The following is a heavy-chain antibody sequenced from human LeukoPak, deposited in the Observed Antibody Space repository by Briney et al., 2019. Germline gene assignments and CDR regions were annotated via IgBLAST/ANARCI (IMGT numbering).Heavy chain of an antibody. J-gene: IGHJ6*02. CDR3: AREWGIVVVPAGLYGMDV. CDR2: IKQDGSEK. CDR1: GFTFSSYA. D-gene: IGHD2-2*01. V-gene: IGHV3-7*01. Sequence: GGSLRLSCAASGFTFSSYAMSWVRQAPGKGLEWVANIKQDGSEKYYVDSVKGRFTISRDNAKNSLYLQMNSLRAEDTAVYYCAREWGIVVVPAGLYGMDVWGQGTTVTVSS.